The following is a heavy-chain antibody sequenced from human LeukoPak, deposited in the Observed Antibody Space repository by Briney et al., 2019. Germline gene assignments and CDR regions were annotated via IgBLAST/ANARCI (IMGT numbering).Heavy chain of an antibody. CDR3: VRGYFDY. J-gene: IGHJ4*02. V-gene: IGHV4-4*02. CDR1: GGSISSLNL. CDR2: INHSGST. Sequence: SETLSLTCIVSGGSISSLNLWSWLRQPPGKGLEWIGEINHSGSTNYNPSFKSRVTISVDTSKNQFSLKLSSVTAADTAVYYCVRGYFDYWGQGTLVTVSS. D-gene: IGHD3-10*01.